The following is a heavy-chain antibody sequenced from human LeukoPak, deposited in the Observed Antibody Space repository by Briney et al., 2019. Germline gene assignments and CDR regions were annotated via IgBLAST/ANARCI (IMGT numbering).Heavy chain of an antibody. D-gene: IGHD6-19*01. CDR1: GFTFSSYG. CDR3: ARVQYSSGWFYYYGMDV. Sequence: PGGSLRLSCAASGFTFSSYGMHWVRQAPGKGLEWVAVIWYDGSNKYYADSVKGRFTISRDNSKNTLYLQMNSLRAEDTAVYYCARVQYSSGWFYYYGMDVWGQGTTVTVSS. CDR2: IWYDGSNK. J-gene: IGHJ6*02. V-gene: IGHV3-33*01.